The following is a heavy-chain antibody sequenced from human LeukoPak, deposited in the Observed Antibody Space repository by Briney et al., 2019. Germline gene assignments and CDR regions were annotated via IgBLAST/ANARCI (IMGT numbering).Heavy chain of an antibody. J-gene: IGHJ4*02. V-gene: IGHV1-24*01. CDR2: FYPEDGET. CDR3: ATSGGGAWDY. Sequence: ASVTVSCKVSGYTLTELSMHWVRQAPGKGLEWMGGFYPEDGETIYAQKFQGRVTMTEDTSTDTAYMELSSLRSEDTAVYYCATSGGGAWDYWGQGTLVTVSS. CDR1: GYTLTELS. D-gene: IGHD3-16*01.